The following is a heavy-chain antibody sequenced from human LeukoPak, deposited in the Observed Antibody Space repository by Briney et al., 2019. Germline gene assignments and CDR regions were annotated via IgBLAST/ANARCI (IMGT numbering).Heavy chain of an antibody. CDR1: GGSFSGYY. V-gene: IGHV4-34*01. CDR2: INHSGST. Sequence: SETLSLTCAVYGGSFSGYYWSWIRQPPGKGLEWIGEINHSGSTNYNPFLKSRVTISVDTSKNQFSLKLSSVTAADTAVYYCARKGKQQLSYWGQGTLVTVSS. J-gene: IGHJ4*02. CDR3: ARKGKQQLSY. D-gene: IGHD6-13*01.